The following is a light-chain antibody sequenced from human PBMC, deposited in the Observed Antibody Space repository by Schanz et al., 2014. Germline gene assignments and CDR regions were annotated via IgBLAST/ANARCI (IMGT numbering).Light chain of an antibody. CDR2: EGS. J-gene: IGLJ2*01. Sequence: QSALTQPASVSASPGQSITISCTGTSSDVGSYNLVSWYQQHPGKAPKLMIYEGSKRPSGVSNRFSGSKSGNTASLTVSGLQAEDEADYYCSSYAGSNNSVVFGGGTKLTVL. CDR1: SSDVGSYNL. CDR3: SSYAGSNNSVV. V-gene: IGLV2-14*02.